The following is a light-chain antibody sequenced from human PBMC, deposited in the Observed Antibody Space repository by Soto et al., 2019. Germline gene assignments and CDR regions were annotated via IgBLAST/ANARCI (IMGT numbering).Light chain of an antibody. CDR1: QSIYTNY. J-gene: IGKJ2*01. CDR3: QQYDNSPET. CDR2: GAS. Sequence: EIVLTQSPGTLSLSPGERVTLSCRTSQSIYTNYLAWYQQKPDQRPRLLIYGASTRATGIPDRFSGSGSGTDFTLTISRLEPGDFAVYYCQQYDNSPETFGQGTKVDIK. V-gene: IGKV3-20*01.